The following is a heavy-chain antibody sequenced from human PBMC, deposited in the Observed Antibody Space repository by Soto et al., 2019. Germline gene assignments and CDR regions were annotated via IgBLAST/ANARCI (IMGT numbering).Heavy chain of an antibody. V-gene: IGHV3-30-3*01. J-gene: IGHJ6*02. D-gene: IGHD3-9*01. CDR3: ARRAPGTDWLLSDHYYRYGMDV. CDR2: ISYDGSKK. CDR1: AFTFSSYA. Sequence: LVESGGGVVQPGRSLRLSCAASAFTFSSYAVHWVRQAPGEGLEWVAAISYDGSKKYYADSVKGRFTISRDNSKNTLYLQMNSLKTEDTAVYYCARRAPGTDWLLSDHYYRYGMDVWGQGTTVTVSS.